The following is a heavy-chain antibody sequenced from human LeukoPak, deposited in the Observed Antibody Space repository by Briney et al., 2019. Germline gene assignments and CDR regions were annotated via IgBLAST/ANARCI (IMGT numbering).Heavy chain of an antibody. J-gene: IGHJ4*02. Sequence: GRSLRLSCAASGFTFDDYAMHWVRQAPGKGLEWVSGISWNSGSIGYADSVKGRFTISRDNAKNSLYLQMNSLRAEDTALYYCAKDKNDILTGSNFDYWGQETLVTVSS. CDR2: ISWNSGSI. D-gene: IGHD3-9*01. CDR3: AKDKNDILTGSNFDY. CDR1: GFTFDDYA. V-gene: IGHV3-9*01.